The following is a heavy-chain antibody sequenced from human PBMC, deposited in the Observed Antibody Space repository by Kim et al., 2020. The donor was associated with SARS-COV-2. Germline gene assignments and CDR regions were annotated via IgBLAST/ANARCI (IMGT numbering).Heavy chain of an antibody. J-gene: IGHJ4*01. CDR1: GFTFSDYY. Sequence: GGSLRLSCAASGFTFSDYYMTLVRQAPGKGLEWVSYISSGGSYVNYADSVKGRFTISRDNAKNSLYLQMSSLRAEDTALYYCARVQFGDLSGYYFDLWG. CDR3: ARVQFGDLSGYYFDL. V-gene: IGHV3-11*01. D-gene: IGHD3-10*01. CDR2: ISSGGSYV.